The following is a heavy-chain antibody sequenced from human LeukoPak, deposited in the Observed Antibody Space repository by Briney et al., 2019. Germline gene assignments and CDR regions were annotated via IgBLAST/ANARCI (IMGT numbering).Heavy chain of an antibody. Sequence: GGSLRLSCAASGFTFSSYAMHWVRQAPGKGLEWVAVISYDGSNKYYADSVKGRFTISRDNSKNTLYLQMNSLRAEDTAVYYCARVLTMIVVVIHPFDYWGQGTLVTVSS. D-gene: IGHD3-22*01. CDR2: ISYDGSNK. J-gene: IGHJ4*02. V-gene: IGHV3-30*04. CDR1: GFTFSSYA. CDR3: ARVLTMIVVVIHPFDY.